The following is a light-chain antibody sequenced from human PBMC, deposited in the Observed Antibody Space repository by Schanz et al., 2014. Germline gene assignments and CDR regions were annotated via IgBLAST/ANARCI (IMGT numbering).Light chain of an antibody. CDR3: HQYGHAPGT. CDR2: SAS. CDR1: QSVTSNY. J-gene: IGKJ1*01. V-gene: IGKV3-20*01. Sequence: EVVLTQSPGTLSVSPGERATLSCRASQSVTSNYLAWYQQKPGQAPRLLMYSASSRADGIPDRFSGSGSVTDFTLTIPRLEPDDFAVYYCHQYGHAPGTFGQGTKVE.